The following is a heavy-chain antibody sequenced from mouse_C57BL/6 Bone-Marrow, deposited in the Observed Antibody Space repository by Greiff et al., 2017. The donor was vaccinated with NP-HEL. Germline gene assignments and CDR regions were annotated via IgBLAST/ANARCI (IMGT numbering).Heavy chain of an antibody. CDR3: ARCPLDYYGRSYGDWYFDV. V-gene: IGHV1-76*01. CDR2: IYPGSGNT. D-gene: IGHD1-1*01. Sequence: VQLQQSGAELVRPGASVKLSCKASGYTFTDYYINWVKQRPGQGLEWIARIYPGSGNTYYNEKFKGKATLTAEKSSSTAYMQLSSLTSEDSAVYFWARCPLDYYGRSYGDWYFDVWGTGTTVTVSS. CDR1: GYTFTDYY. J-gene: IGHJ1*03.